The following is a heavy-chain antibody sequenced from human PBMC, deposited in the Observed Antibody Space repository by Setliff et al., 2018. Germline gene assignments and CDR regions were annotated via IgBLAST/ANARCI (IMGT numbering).Heavy chain of an antibody. D-gene: IGHD5-12*01. J-gene: IGHJ4*02. V-gene: IGHV4-39*01. CDR1: GGSISSSSYY. CDR3: ARGYSGYDYLKPFDY. Sequence: SETLSLTCTVSGGSISSSSYYWGWIRQPPGKGLEWIGSIYYSGSTYYNPSLKSRVTISLDTSKNQFSLKLSSVTAADTAVYYCARGYSGYDYLKPFDYWGQGTLVTVSS. CDR2: IYYSGST.